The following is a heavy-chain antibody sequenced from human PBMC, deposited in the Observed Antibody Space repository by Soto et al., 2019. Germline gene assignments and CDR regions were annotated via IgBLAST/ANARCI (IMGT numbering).Heavy chain of an antibody. J-gene: IGHJ4*02. CDR3: ARGIRSGTIGYFDY. D-gene: IGHD1-7*01. Sequence: SETLSLTCTVSGGSISSSTYYWGWIRQPPGRGLEWIGSVYYSGSTNYNPSLRSRVTISIDTSKNQFSLKLSSLTAADTAVYYCARGIRSGTIGYFDYWGQGTLVNVS. CDR1: GGSISSSTYY. V-gene: IGHV4-39*01. CDR2: VYYSGST.